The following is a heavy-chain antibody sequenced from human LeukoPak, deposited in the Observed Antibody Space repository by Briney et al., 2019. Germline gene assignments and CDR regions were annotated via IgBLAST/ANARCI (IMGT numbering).Heavy chain of an antibody. D-gene: IGHD4-23*01. Sequence: PGGSLRLSCAASGFTFSSYAMHWVRQAPGKGLEWVAVISYDGSNKYYADSVKGRFTISRDNSKNTLYLQMNSLRAEDTAVYYCARAHDYGGNGAFDIWGQGTMVTVSS. V-gene: IGHV3-30*01. CDR2: ISYDGSNK. J-gene: IGHJ3*02. CDR3: ARAHDYGGNGAFDI. CDR1: GFTFSSYA.